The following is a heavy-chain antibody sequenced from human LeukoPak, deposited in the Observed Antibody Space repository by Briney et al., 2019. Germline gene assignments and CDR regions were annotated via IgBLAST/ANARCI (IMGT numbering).Heavy chain of an antibody. CDR2: ISGSGGST. CDR3: AKTAIGENYYFDY. D-gene: IGHD2-21*02. Sequence: GGSLRLSCAASGFTFSSYGMSWVRQAPGKGLEWVSAISGSGGSTYYADSVKGRFTISRDNSKNTLSLQLNSLRAEDTAVYYCAKTAIGENYYFDYWGQGTLVTVSS. V-gene: IGHV3-23*01. J-gene: IGHJ4*02. CDR1: GFTFSSYG.